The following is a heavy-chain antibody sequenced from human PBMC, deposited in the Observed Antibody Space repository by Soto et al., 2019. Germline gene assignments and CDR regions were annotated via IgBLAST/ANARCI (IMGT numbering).Heavy chain of an antibody. CDR3: VHSRCGGDCLQSYSSHYYYGMDI. Sequence: QITLKESGPTLVKPTQTLTLTCTFSGFSLSTGGMGVGWIRQPPGKALEWLALIYWDGDRRYRPSLMSRLTLAKDTSKNQVVLTMTNMDPVDTDTYYCVHSRCGGDCLQSYSSHYYYGMDIWGQGTTVTVSS. J-gene: IGHJ6*02. V-gene: IGHV2-5*02. D-gene: IGHD2-21*02. CDR2: IYWDGDR. CDR1: GFSLSTGGMG.